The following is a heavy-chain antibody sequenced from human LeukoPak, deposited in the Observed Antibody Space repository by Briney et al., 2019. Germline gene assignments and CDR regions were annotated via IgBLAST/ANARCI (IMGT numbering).Heavy chain of an antibody. CDR2: INPNSGDT. V-gene: IGHV1-2*02. Sequence: ASVKVSCKASGYTYTDYYLHWVRQAPGQGFEWMGWINPNSGDTNYAQKFQGRVTMTRDTSISTAHMEMSRLRSDDTAVYYCARANFLYCSSTTCLFDYWGQGTLVTVSS. CDR1: GYTYTDYY. CDR3: ARANFLYCSSTTCLFDY. J-gene: IGHJ4*02. D-gene: IGHD2-2*01.